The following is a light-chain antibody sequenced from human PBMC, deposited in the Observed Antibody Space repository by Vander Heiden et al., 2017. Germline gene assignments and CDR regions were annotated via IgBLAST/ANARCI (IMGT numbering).Light chain of an antibody. CDR1: SSNIGSNY. CDR2: RDN. CDR3: AAWDDSLRGPL. Sequence: QSVLTQPPSASATPGQRVPISCSGSSSNIGSNYVHWYQQFPGTAPKLLMYRDNQRPSGVPDRFSGSRSGTSASLAISGLRSEDEADYFCAAWDDSLRGPLFGGGTKLTVL. J-gene: IGLJ3*02. V-gene: IGLV1-47*01.